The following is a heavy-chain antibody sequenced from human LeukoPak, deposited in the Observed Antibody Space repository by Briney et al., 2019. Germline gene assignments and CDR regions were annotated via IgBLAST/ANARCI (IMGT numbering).Heavy chain of an antibody. V-gene: IGHV3-21*01. J-gene: IGHJ5*02. Sequence: PGGSLRLSCAASGLTFSSYSMNWVRQAPGKGLEWVSSISSSSSYIYYADSVKGRFTISRDNAKNSLYLQMNSPRAEDTAVYYCASVLLWFGELFGFDPWGQGTLVTVSS. CDR3: ASVLLWFGELFGFDP. CDR2: ISSSSSYI. D-gene: IGHD3-10*01. CDR1: GLTFSSYS.